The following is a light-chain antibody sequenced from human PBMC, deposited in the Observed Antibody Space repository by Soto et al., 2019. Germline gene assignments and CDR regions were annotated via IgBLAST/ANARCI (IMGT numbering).Light chain of an antibody. CDR3: PSYDSSLSGYV. J-gene: IGLJ1*01. CDR1: SSNIGAGYE. Sequence: QAVVTQPPSVSEAPGQRVTISCTGSSSNIGAGYEAHWYQQVPGTAPKLLIYENNNRPSGVPDRFSGSKSGTSASLAITGLHAEDEAEYYCPSYDSSLSGYVFGTGTKLTVL. CDR2: ENN. V-gene: IGLV1-40*01.